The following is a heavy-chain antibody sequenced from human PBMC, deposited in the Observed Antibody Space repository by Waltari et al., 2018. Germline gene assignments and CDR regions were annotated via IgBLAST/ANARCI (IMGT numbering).Heavy chain of an antibody. D-gene: IGHD4-17*01. CDR1: GGSISSGGYS. CDR3: ARGEDRYGVPGGFDP. CDR2: IYHSGST. J-gene: IGHJ5*02. V-gene: IGHV4-30-2*01. Sequence: QLQLQESGSGLVKPSQTLSLTCAVSGGSISSGGYSWSWIRPPPGKGLEWIGYIYHSGSTYYNPSLKSRVTISVDRSKNQFSLKLSSVTAADTAVYYCARGEDRYGVPGGFDPWGQGNLVTVSS.